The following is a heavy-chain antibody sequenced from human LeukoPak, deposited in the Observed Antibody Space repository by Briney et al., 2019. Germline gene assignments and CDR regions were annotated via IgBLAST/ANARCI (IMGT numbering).Heavy chain of an antibody. V-gene: IGHV1-2*06. CDR3: ARAGYYYDSSGYYYVGVDY. CDR1: RYTFTGYY. J-gene: IGHJ4*02. D-gene: IGHD3-22*01. CDR2: INPNSGGT. Sequence: GASVKVSCKASRYTFTGYYMHWVRQAPGQGLEWMGRINPNSGGTNYAQKFQGRVTMTRDTSISTAYMELSRLRSDDTAVYYCARAGYYYDSSGYYYVGVDYWGQGTLVTVSS.